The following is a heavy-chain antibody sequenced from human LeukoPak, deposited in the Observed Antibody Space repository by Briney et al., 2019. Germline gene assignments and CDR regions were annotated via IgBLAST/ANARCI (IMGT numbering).Heavy chain of an antibody. CDR1: GYSISSGYY. V-gene: IGHV4-38-2*02. CDR3: ARVGSSSGYYSRGYFDY. J-gene: IGHJ4*02. D-gene: IGHD3-22*01. CDR2: IYHSGST. Sequence: PSETLSLTCTVSGYSISSGYYWGWIRQPPGKGLEWIGSIYHSGSTYYNPSLKSRVTISVDTSKNQFSLKLSSVTAADTAVCYCARVGSSSGYYSRGYFDYWGQGTLVTVSP.